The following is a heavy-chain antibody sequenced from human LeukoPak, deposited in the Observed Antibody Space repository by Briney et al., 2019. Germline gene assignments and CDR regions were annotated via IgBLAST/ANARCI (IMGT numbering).Heavy chain of an antibody. D-gene: IGHD3-22*01. CDR2: IHPRDSDT. J-gene: IGHJ3*02. CDR1: GYSFTSYW. V-gene: IGHV5-51*01. CDR3: ARLSTNYDSSGLHAFDI. Sequence: GESLKISCKGSGYSFTSYWIAWVRQMPGKGLEWMGIIHPRDSDTRYSPSFQGQVTISADKSISTAFLQWSSLKASDTAMYYCARLSTNYDSSGLHAFDIWGQGTMVTVSS.